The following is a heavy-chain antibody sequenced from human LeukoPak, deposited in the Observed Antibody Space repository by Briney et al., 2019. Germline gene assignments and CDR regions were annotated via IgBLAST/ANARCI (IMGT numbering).Heavy chain of an antibody. CDR1: GFTFSSYW. CDR2: IKQDGSEK. CDR3: ARDLSSGWHHYFDY. J-gene: IGHJ4*02. Sequence: PGGSLRLSCAASGFTFSSYWMSWVRQAPGKGLEWVANIKQDGSEKYYVDSVKGRFTISRDNAKNSLYLQMNSLRAEDTAVYYCARDLSSGWHHYFDYWGQGTLVTVSS. V-gene: IGHV3-7*01. D-gene: IGHD6-19*01.